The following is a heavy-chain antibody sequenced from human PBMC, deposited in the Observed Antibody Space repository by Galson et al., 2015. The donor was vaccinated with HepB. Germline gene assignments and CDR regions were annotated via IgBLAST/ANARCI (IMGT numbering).Heavy chain of an antibody. CDR3: AKDLRSSGVIITEYFHR. CDR1: GFMFDMFA. CDR2: ISASGDRA. Sequence: SLRLSCAASGFMFDMFAMNWVRQAPGKGLEWVSSISASGDRAYYADSVKGRFTISRDNSRNTLYVQMYSLRVEDTAVYFCAKDLRSSGVIITEYFHRWGQGTLVTVSS. D-gene: IGHD3-22*01. J-gene: IGHJ1*01. V-gene: IGHV3-23*01.